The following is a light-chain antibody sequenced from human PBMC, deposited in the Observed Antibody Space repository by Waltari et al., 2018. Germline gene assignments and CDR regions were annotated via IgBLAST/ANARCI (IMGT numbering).Light chain of an antibody. J-gene: IGKJ1*01. CDR2: DAS. V-gene: IGKV3-11*01. CDR1: QSVRSY. Sequence: EIVLTQSPATLSLSPGERATLSCRASQSVRSYLAWYQQKPGKAPRRLSYDASNSATGIPARFSGSGSGTDFTLTIIRLEPEDFAVYYCQQRSNWTFGQGTKVEIK. CDR3: QQRSNWT.